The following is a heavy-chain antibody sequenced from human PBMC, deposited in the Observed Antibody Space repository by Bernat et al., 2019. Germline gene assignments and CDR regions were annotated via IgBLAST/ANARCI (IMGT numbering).Heavy chain of an antibody. Sequence: EVQLLESGGGLVQPGGSLRLSCAASGFTFSSYAMSWVRQAPGKGLEWVSAISGSGGSTYYADSVKGRFTISRDNSKNTLYLQMNSLRAEDTAVYYCAKDLGGYCSGGSCHGTNWGQGTLVTVSS. CDR1: GFTFSSYA. V-gene: IGHV3-23*01. CDR3: AKDLGGYCSGGSCHGTN. CDR2: ISGSGGST. D-gene: IGHD2-15*01. J-gene: IGHJ4*02.